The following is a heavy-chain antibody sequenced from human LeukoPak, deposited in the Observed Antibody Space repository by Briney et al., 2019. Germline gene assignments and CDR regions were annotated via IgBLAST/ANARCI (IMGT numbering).Heavy chain of an antibody. Sequence: SETLSLTCTVSGGSISSYYWSWIRQPPGKGLEWIGYIYYSGSTNYNPSLKSRVTISVDTSKNQFSLKLSSVTAADTAVYYCARGVSSSFRENWFDPWGQGTLVTVSS. CDR3: ARGVSSSFRENWFDP. J-gene: IGHJ5*02. V-gene: IGHV4-59*01. CDR1: GGSISSYY. CDR2: IYYSGST. D-gene: IGHD6-13*01.